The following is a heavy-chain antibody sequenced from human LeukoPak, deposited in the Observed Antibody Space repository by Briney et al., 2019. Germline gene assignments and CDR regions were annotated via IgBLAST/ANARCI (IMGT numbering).Heavy chain of an antibody. CDR1: GDSVSSNSAA. D-gene: IGHD3-22*01. J-gene: IGHJ4*02. Sequence: ASQTLSLTCAISGDSVSSNSAAWNWIRQSPSRGLEWLGRTYYRSKWYNDYAVSVKSRITINPDTSKNQFSLQLNSVTPEDTAVYYCARRVPERQWFYFDYWGQGTLVTVSS. CDR2: TYYRSKWYN. CDR3: ARRVPERQWFYFDY. V-gene: IGHV6-1*01.